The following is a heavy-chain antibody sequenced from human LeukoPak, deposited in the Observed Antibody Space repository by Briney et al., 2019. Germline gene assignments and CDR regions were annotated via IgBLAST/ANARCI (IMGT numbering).Heavy chain of an antibody. J-gene: IGHJ4*02. V-gene: IGHV3-23*01. CDR2: IGDSGGST. CDR3: AKHRCSSTSCYEDY. CDR1: GFTFSGYA. Sequence: GGSLRLSCAASGFTFSGYAMSWVRQAPGKGLEWVSAIGDSGGSTYYADSVKGRFTISRDNSKNTLYLQMNSLRAEDTAVYYCAKHRCSSTSCYEDYWGQGTLVTVSS. D-gene: IGHD2-2*01.